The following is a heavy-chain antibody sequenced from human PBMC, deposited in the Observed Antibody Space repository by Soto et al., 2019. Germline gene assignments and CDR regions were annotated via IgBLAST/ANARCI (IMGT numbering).Heavy chain of an antibody. CDR1: GFTFSSYA. CDR2: ISYDGSNK. V-gene: IGHV3-30-3*01. CDR3: ARDSGYSSSWDYYYYYGMDV. D-gene: IGHD6-13*01. J-gene: IGHJ6*02. Sequence: GGSLRLSCAASGFTFSSYAMHWVRQAPGKGLEWVAVISYDGSNKYYADSVKGRFTISRDNSKNTLYLQMNSLRVEDTAVYYCARDSGYSSSWDYYYYYGMDVWGQGTTVTVSS.